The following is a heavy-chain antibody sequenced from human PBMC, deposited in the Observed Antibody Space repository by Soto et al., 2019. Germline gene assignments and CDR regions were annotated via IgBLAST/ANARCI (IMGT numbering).Heavy chain of an antibody. J-gene: IGHJ4*02. Sequence: EVQLLESGGGLVQPGGSLRLSCAASGFTFSSYAMGWVRQAPGKGLEWVSAISGSGGSTYYADSVKGRFTISRDNSKNTLYLQMNSLRAEDTAVYYCAKDPTFGVAGYISGWYLDWGQGTLVTVSS. D-gene: IGHD6-19*01. CDR1: GFTFSSYA. V-gene: IGHV3-23*01. CDR2: ISGSGGST. CDR3: AKDPTFGVAGYISGWYLD.